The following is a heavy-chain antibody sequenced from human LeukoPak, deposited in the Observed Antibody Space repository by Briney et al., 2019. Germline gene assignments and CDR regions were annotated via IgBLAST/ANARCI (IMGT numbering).Heavy chain of an antibody. CDR2: INQDGTER. J-gene: IGHJ5*02. D-gene: IGHD3-10*01. CDR3: AKDRRITMIRGVIRRDWFDP. CDR1: EFMFSNYW. Sequence: PGESLRLSCAASEFMFSNYWMTWVRQAPGKGLEWVANINQDGTERYYTDSVKARFTISRDQSKHTFYMQVNRLRAEDTAVYFRAKDRRITMIRGVIRRDWFDPWGQGTLVTVSS. V-gene: IGHV3-7*01.